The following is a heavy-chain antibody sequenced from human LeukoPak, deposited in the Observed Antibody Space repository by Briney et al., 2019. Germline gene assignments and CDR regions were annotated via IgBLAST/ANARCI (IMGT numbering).Heavy chain of an antibody. D-gene: IGHD3-10*01. V-gene: IGHV1-18*01. CDR3: ARTYYASGSREADY. CDR1: GYTFTTYG. CDR2: ISAYNGNT. J-gene: IGHJ4*02. Sequence: ASVKVSCKASGYTFTTYGITWVRQAPGQGLEWMGWISAYNGNTDYAQKLQGRVTMTTGTSTSTAYMELRSLRSDDTAVYYCARTYYASGSREADYWGQGTLVTVSS.